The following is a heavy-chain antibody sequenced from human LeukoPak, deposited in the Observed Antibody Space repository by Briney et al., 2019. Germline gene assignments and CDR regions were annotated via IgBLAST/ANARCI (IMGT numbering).Heavy chain of an antibody. J-gene: IGHJ4*02. D-gene: IGHD3-16*02. Sequence: SETLSLTCTVSGGSISSSSYYWGWIRQPPVKGLEWIGSIYYSGSTYYNPSLKSRVTISVDTSKNQFSLKLSSVTAADTAVYYCAREPQEPNYDYVWGSYRFSSLDYWGQGTLVTVSS. V-gene: IGHV4-39*07. CDR3: AREPQEPNYDYVWGSYRFSSLDY. CDR2: IYYSGST. CDR1: GGSISSSSYY.